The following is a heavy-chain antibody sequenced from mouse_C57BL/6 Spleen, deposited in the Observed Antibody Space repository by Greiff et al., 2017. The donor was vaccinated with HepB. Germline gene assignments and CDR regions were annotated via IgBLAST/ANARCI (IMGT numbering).Heavy chain of an antibody. Sequence: EVQVVESGGDLVKPGGSLKLSCAASGFTFSSYGMSWVRQTPDKRLEWVATISSGGSYTYYPDSVKGRFTISRDNAKNTLYLQMSSLKSEDTAMYYCARGAYYDYDGYYFDYWGQGTTLTVSS. J-gene: IGHJ2*01. CDR1: GFTFSSYG. CDR2: ISSGGSYT. D-gene: IGHD2-4*01. CDR3: ARGAYYDYDGYYFDY. V-gene: IGHV5-6*01.